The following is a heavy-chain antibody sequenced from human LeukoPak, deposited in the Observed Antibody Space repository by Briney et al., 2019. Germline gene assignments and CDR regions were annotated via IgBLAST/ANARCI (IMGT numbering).Heavy chain of an antibody. J-gene: IGHJ4*02. CDR3: ARECPDLAHLLTVDY. D-gene: IGHD3-3*02. CDR2: ISGSGGNT. V-gene: IGHV3-23*01. Sequence: PGGSLRLSCAASGFTFSNYAMSWVRQAPGKGLEWVSAISGSGGNTYYADSVKGRFTISRDNSKNTLYLQMNSLRAEDTAAYYCARECPDLAHLLTVDYWGQGTLVTVSS. CDR1: GFTFSNYA.